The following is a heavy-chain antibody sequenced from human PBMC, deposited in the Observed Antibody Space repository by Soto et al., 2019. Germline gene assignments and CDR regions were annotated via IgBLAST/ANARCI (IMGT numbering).Heavy chain of an antibody. V-gene: IGHV3-23*01. CDR3: ARHGLRYYDILTGYYLTLYYFDY. Sequence: GGSLRLSCAASGFTFSSYAMSWVRQAPGKGLEWVSAISQGGGRKYYVDSVKGRFTISRDNAKNSLYLQMNSLRAEDTAVYYCARHGLRYYDILTGYYLTLYYFDYWGQGTLVTVSS. J-gene: IGHJ4*02. D-gene: IGHD3-9*01. CDR2: ISQGGGRK. CDR1: GFTFSSYA.